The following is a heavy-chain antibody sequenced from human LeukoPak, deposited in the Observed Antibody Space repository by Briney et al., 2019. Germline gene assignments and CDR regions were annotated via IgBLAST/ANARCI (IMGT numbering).Heavy chain of an antibody. V-gene: IGHV7-4-1*02. J-gene: IGHJ4*02. D-gene: IGHD3-10*01. CDR3: ARDLLYGSGSQD. CDR1: GYTFTNYA. CDR2: INTSTGKP. Sequence: GASVKVSCKASGYTFTNYAMNWVRQAPGQGLEWMGWINTSTGKPTYAQGFTGRFVFSLDISVSTAYLEISSLKSEDSAVYYCARDLLYGSGSQDWGQGTLVTVSS.